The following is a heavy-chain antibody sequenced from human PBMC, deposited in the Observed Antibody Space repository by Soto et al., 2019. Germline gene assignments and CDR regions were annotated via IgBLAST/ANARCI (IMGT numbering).Heavy chain of an antibody. Sequence: QVQLVQSGAEVKKPGASVKVSCKASGYTFTSYGISWVRQAPGQGLEWMGWISAYNGNTNYAQKLQGGVTMTTATTTSAAHMELRGLGADEAALYYWAICRYCCGGSCYPFDYWGQGTLVTVSS. CDR1: GYTFTSYG. CDR2: ISAYNGNT. CDR3: AICRYCCGGSCYPFDY. J-gene: IGHJ4*02. V-gene: IGHV1-18*01. D-gene: IGHD2-15*01.